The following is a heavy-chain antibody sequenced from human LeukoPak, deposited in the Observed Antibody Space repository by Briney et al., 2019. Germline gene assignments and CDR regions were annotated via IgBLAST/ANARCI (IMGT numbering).Heavy chain of an antibody. J-gene: IGHJ6*03. Sequence: GESLKISCEGSGYSFTSYWIGWVRQMPGKGLEWMGIIYPGDSDTRYSPSFQGQVTISADKSISTAYLQWSSLKASDTAMYYCARHISVGGYYDSSGYYRRLNYYYYYMDVWGKGTTVTVSS. D-gene: IGHD3-22*01. CDR2: IYPGDSDT. CDR1: GYSFTSYW. CDR3: ARHISVGGYYDSSGYYRRLNYYYYYMDV. V-gene: IGHV5-51*01.